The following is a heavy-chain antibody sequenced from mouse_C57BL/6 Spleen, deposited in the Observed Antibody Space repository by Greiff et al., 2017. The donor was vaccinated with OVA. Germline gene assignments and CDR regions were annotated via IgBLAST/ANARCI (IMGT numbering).Heavy chain of an antibody. V-gene: IGHV1-19*01. CDR3: ARGGITTVVATGFDY. D-gene: IGHD1-1*01. J-gene: IGHJ2*01. CDR1: GYTFTDYY. Sequence: VQLQQSGPVLVKPGASVKMSCKASGYTFTDYYMNWVKQSHGKSLEWIGVINPYNGGTSYNQKFKGKATLTVDKSSSTAYMELNSLTSEDSAVYYCARGGITTVVATGFDYWGQGTTLTVSS. CDR2: INPYNGGT.